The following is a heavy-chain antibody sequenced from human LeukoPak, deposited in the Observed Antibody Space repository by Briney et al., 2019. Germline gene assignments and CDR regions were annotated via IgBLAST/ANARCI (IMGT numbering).Heavy chain of an antibody. V-gene: IGHV3-23*01. CDR2: ISGSGGST. CDR3: AKSKWFGELLDGVDY. Sequence: GGSLRLSCAASGFTFSSYAMSWVRQAPGKGLEWVSAISGSGGSTYYADSVKGRFTISRDNSKNTLYLQMNSLRAEDTAVYYCAKSKWFGELLDGVDYWGQGTLVTVSS. D-gene: IGHD3-10*01. J-gene: IGHJ4*02. CDR1: GFTFSSYA.